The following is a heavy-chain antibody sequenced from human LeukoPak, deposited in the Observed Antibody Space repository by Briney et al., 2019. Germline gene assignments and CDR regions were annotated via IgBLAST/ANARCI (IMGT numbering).Heavy chain of an antibody. J-gene: IGHJ4*02. CDR3: ANDIGYSSSSGIDY. CDR1: GFTFSSYG. D-gene: IGHD6-6*01. Sequence: PGGSLRLSCAASGFTFSSYGMHWVRQAPGKGLEWVAVISYDGSNKYYADSVKGRFTISRDNSKNTLYLQMNSLRAEDTAVYYCANDIGYSSSSGIDYWGQGTLVTVSS. CDR2: ISYDGSNK. V-gene: IGHV3-30*18.